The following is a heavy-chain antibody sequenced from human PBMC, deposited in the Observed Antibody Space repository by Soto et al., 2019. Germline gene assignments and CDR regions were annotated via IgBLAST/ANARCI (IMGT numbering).Heavy chain of an antibody. CDR2: IYPGDSDT. D-gene: IGHD3-3*01. V-gene: IGHV5-51*01. Sequence: GESLKISCKGSGYSFTSYWIGWVRQMPGKGLEWMGIIYPGDSDTRYSPSFQGQVTISADKSISTAYLQWSSLKASDTAMYYCARSPYDFWSGYYKDYYYGMDVWGQGTTVTVPS. J-gene: IGHJ6*02. CDR3: ARSPYDFWSGYYKDYYYGMDV. CDR1: GYSFTSYW.